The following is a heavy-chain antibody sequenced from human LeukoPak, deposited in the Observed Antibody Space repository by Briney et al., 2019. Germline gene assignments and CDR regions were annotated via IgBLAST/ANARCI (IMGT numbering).Heavy chain of an antibody. V-gene: IGHV4-61*02. D-gene: IGHD1-26*01. CDR1: GGSISSGSYY. CDR2: IYTGGST. CDR3: ARGAIVGASRIEFDY. J-gene: IGHJ4*02. Sequence: SQTLSLTCTVSGGSISSGSYYWSWIRQPAGKGLEWIGLIYTGGSTNYNPSLKSRVTISIDTSKNQFSLKLSSVTAADTAVYYCARGAIVGASRIEFDYWGQGTLVTVSS.